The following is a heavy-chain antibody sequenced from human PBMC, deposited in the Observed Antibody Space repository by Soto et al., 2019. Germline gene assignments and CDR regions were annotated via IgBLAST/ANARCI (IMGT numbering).Heavy chain of an antibody. CDR2: IYHSGST. D-gene: IGHD2-15*01. CDR1: SGSISSSNW. Sequence: SETLSLTCAVSSGSISSSNWWSWVRQPPGKGLEWIGEIYHSGSTNYNPSLKSRVTISVDKSKNQFSLKLSSVTAADTAVYYCARMIMDIVVVVAATNYYYYYMDVWGKGTTVTVSS. V-gene: IGHV4-4*02. J-gene: IGHJ6*03. CDR3: ARMIMDIVVVVAATNYYYYYMDV.